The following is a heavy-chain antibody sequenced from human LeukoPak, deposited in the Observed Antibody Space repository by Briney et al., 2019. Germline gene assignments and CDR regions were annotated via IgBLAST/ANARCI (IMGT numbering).Heavy chain of an antibody. D-gene: IGHD1-1*01. CDR3: ARGPNWSHSQRDLDY. V-gene: IGHV1-2*02. CDR1: EYTFTDFY. CDR2: SNPANGGS. Sequence: RASVKVSCRASEYTFTDFYIHWVRQAPGQGLELMGWSNPANGGSIFAQKFQGRVTMTRDMSTTTVYMELSGLRSDDTAVYFCARGPNWSHSQRDLDYWGQGTLVTVSS. J-gene: IGHJ4*02.